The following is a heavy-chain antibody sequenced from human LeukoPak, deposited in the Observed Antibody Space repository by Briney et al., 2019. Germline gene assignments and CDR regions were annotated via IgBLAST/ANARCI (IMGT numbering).Heavy chain of an antibody. V-gene: IGHV3-73*01. Sequence: PGGALRLSCAASGFTFSGSAMHWVGPASGKGLEWVGRIRSRANSYETAYAASVKGRLTISRDDSKNTAYLQMNNLKTEDTAVYYCTSRADGYSYYYYYDMDVWGQGTTVTVSS. CDR1: GFTFSGSA. CDR3: TSRADGYSYYYYYDMDV. CDR2: IRSRANSYET. D-gene: IGHD5-24*01. J-gene: IGHJ6*02.